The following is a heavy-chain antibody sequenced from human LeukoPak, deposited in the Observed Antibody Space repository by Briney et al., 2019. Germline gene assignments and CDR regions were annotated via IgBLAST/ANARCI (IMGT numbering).Heavy chain of an antibody. CDR1: GLIFSNHG. D-gene: IGHD3-9*01. V-gene: IGHV3-33*01. CDR3: ARDILNGYLGN. J-gene: IGHJ4*02. CDR2: IWYDGSKK. Sequence: GGSLRLSCAASGLIFSNHGMQWVRQAPGKGLEWVAVIWYDGSKKYYVDSVKGRFTISRDDSKNTLYLQMNSVRAEDRAVYYCARDILNGYLGNWGQGTLVTVSS.